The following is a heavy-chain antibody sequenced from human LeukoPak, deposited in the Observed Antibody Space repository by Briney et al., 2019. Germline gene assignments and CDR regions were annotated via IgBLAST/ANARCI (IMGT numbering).Heavy chain of an antibody. V-gene: IGHV3-53*01. D-gene: IGHD6-19*01. J-gene: IGHJ3*02. CDR1: GFTVSSNY. CDR2: IYSGGST. CDR3: ARDPMDSSGWYRDAFDI. Sequence: GGSLRLSCAASGFTVSSNYMSWVRQAPGKGLEGVSVIYSGGSTYYADSVKGRFTISRDNSKNTLYLQMNSLRAEDTAVYYCARDPMDSSGWYRDAFDIWGQGTMVTVSS.